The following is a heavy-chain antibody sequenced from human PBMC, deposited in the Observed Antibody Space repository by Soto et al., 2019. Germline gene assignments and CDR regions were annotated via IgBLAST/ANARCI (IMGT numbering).Heavy chain of an antibody. CDR2: ISGSGAGT. Sequence: EVQLLESGGGLVQPGRSLRLSCAASGFTFSSYAMSWVRQAPGKGLEWVSTISGSGAGTSYADSVKGRFTISRDNSKNTLYLQMNSLRAEDTAVYYCAKVLTLYYFDYWGQGTLVTVSS. CDR3: AKVLTLYYFDY. CDR1: GFTFSSYA. J-gene: IGHJ4*02. V-gene: IGHV3-23*01.